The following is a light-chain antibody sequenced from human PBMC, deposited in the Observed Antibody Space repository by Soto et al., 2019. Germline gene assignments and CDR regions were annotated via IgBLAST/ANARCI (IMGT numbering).Light chain of an antibody. Sequence: SVLTLPGSVSGALGRSVTDSRTGSGNDVGACNYVSWYQQHPGRPLKLMTHDLATWPSGVPARFSGSRCRNTASLTILGLLVEDEADNIRCSYAGGYTSHFVSGTKVTL. V-gene: IGLV2-11*01. CDR1: GNDVGACNY. J-gene: IGLJ1*01. CDR2: DLA. CDR3: CSYAGGYTSH.